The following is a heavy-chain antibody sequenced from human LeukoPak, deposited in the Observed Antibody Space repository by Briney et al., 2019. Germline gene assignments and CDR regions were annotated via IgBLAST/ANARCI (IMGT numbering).Heavy chain of an antibody. D-gene: IGHD6-25*01. CDR1: GFTFSSYS. Sequence: GGSLRLSCAASGFTFSSYSMNWVRQAPGKGLEWVSSISSSSSYICYADSVKGRFTISRDNAKNSLYLQMNSLRAEDTAVYYCAKTYSSGYFDYWGQGTLVTVSS. CDR3: AKTYSSGYFDY. V-gene: IGHV3-21*01. CDR2: ISSSSSYI. J-gene: IGHJ4*02.